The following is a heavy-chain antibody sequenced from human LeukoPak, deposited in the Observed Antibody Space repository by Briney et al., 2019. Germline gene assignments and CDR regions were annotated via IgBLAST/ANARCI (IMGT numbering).Heavy chain of an antibody. CDR1: GGSIRRYY. J-gene: IGHJ5*02. D-gene: IGHD6-13*01. CDR3: ARKEWQQLGPLFDP. V-gene: IGHV4-59*01. CDR2: IFYSWRT. Sequence: PSETLSLTCAVSGGSIRRYYWSWIRQPPGEGLGWVGYIFYSWRTTYNPSLMSRVTISLDTSTNQSSLKLRSVTCADTAGCYCARKEWQQLGPLFDPGGGGTLVTVSS.